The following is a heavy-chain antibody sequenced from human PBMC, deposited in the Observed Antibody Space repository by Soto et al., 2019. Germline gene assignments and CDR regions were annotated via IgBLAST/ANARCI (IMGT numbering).Heavy chain of an antibody. CDR1: GFTFDVYA. D-gene: IGHD2-21*02. CDR2: IGGSGDGT. CDR3: ARAREVTFVRMPSSH. Sequence: GGSLILSCAASGFTFDVYAMSWVLQAPGKGLQWVSSIGGSGDGTYYAYSVKCRFTISRDNSKNTLYLQMNSLRAEDTAVYYCARAREVTFVRMPSSHWGQGTLVTVSS. V-gene: IGHV3-23*01. J-gene: IGHJ4*02.